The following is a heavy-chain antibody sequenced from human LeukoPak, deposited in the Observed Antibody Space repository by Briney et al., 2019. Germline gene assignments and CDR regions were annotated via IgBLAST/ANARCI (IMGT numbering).Heavy chain of an antibody. D-gene: IGHD6-13*01. V-gene: IGHV1-69*13. J-gene: IGHJ5*02. Sequence: ASAKVSCKASGGTFSSYAISWVRQAPRQGLEWMGGIIPICGTANYAQKFEGRVTITADESTSTGYVELSSLRSEDTAVYYCARDHKQLNRYSSWEDWFDAWGQGTLVTVSS. CDR3: ARDHKQLNRYSSWEDWFDA. CDR2: IIPICGTA. CDR1: GGTFSSYA.